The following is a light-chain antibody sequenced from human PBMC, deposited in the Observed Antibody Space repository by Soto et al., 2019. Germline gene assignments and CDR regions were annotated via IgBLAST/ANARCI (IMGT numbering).Light chain of an antibody. J-gene: IGKJ1*01. V-gene: IGKV1-5*01. Sequence: DIQMTQAPSTLSASVGDRVTITCRASQSINNWLAWYQQKPGKAPKILIYDASRLQSGIPSRFSGSRSGTEFTLTISSPQPDDFATYSCHQYDTYPRTFGQGTKVEIK. CDR2: DAS. CDR1: QSINNW. CDR3: HQYDTYPRT.